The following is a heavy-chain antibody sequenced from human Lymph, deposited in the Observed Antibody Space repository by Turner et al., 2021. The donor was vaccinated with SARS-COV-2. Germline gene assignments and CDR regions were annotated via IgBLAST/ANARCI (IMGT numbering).Heavy chain of an antibody. D-gene: IGHD4-17*01. CDR3: ARDIPTTADYFDC. V-gene: IGHV3-21*01. Sequence: VQLVESGGGLVKPGGSLRLSCAASGFTFSTYSMNWVRQAPGKGLEWISSISSTSSYIYYADSVKGRFTISRDDAKNSLFLQMNSLRAEDTAVYYCARDIPTTADYFDCWGQGTLVTVSS. CDR1: GFTFSTYS. J-gene: IGHJ4*02. CDR2: ISSTSSYI.